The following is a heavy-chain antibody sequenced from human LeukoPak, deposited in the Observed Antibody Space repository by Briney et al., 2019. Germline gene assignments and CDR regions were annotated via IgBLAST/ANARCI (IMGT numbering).Heavy chain of an antibody. D-gene: IGHD2-8*01. CDR1: GGSFSDYY. J-gene: IGHJ5*02. CDR3: ARGSRIDIVLMVYVRNPFDP. Sequence: PSETLSLTCAVYGGSFSDYYWSWIRQPPGKGLEWIGEINHSGSTNYNPSLKSRVTISVDTSKNQFSLKLISVTAADTAVYYCARGSRIDIVLMVYVRNPFDPWGQGTLVTVSS. V-gene: IGHV4-34*01. CDR2: INHSGST.